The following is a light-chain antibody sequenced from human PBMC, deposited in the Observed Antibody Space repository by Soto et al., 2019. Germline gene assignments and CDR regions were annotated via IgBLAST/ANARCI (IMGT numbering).Light chain of an antibody. Sequence: DIQMTQSPSSLSASVGDRVSITCRASQDIRSYLNWYQQKPGEAPKLLIYATSLLQSGVPSRFSGSGSGTDFTLTISSLQQEDLATYYCQQGYSDLWTSGKGTRVEI. CDR1: QDIRSY. V-gene: IGKV1-39*01. CDR3: QQGYSDLWT. J-gene: IGKJ1*01. CDR2: ATS.